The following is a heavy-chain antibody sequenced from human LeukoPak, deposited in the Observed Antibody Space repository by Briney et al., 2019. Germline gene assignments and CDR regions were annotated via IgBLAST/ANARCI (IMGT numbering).Heavy chain of an antibody. Sequence: SVKVSCKASGGTFSSYAISWVRQAPGQGLEWMGGIIPIFGTANYAQKFQGRVTITADESTSTAYMEFSSLRSEDTAVYYCARGSYGSGSYYIHYYYGMDVWGKGTTVTVSS. CDR1: GGTFSSYA. V-gene: IGHV1-69*13. CDR2: IIPIFGTA. CDR3: ARGSYGSGSYYIHYYYGMDV. J-gene: IGHJ6*04. D-gene: IGHD3-10*01.